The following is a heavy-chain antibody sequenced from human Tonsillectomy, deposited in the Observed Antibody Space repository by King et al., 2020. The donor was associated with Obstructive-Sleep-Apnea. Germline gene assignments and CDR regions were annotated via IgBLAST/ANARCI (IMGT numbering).Heavy chain of an antibody. Sequence: VQLVESGGGVVQPGRSLRLSCAASGFTFSDYAMHWVRQAPGKGLEWVAVISYDGSNKYYADSVKGRFTISRDNSKNTLYLQMNSLRAEETAVYYCARDQDGSGSYYIGAGYWGQGSLVTVSS. CDR1: GFTFSDYA. J-gene: IGHJ4*02. D-gene: IGHD3-10*01. V-gene: IGHV3-30*04. CDR2: ISYDGSNK. CDR3: ARDQDGSGSYYIGAGY.